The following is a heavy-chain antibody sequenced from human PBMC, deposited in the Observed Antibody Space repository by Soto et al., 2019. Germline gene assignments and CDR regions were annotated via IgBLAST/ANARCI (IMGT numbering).Heavy chain of an antibody. CDR2: ISSSSSTI. Sequence: EVHLVESGGGLVQPGGSLRLSCAASGFTFSSYSMNWVRQAPGKGLEWVSYISSSSSTIYYADSVKGRFTISRDDARNSLYLQMNSLSDEDTAVYYCARDHCISISCYEGWGQGTLVTVSS. CDR3: ARDHCISISCYEG. V-gene: IGHV3-48*02. CDR1: GFTFSSYS. D-gene: IGHD2-2*01. J-gene: IGHJ4*02.